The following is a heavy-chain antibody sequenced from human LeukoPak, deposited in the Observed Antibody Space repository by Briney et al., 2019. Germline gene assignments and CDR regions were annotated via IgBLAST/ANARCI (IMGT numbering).Heavy chain of an antibody. V-gene: IGHV3-48*03. CDR1: GFTFSGYA. CDR2: ISTTGETI. J-gene: IGHJ4*02. CDR3: AREELVAAAFDH. Sequence: PGGSLRLSCAASGFTFSGYAMNWVRQAPGKGLEWVSYISTTGETIYYADSVKGRFTISRDNAKSSLYLQMNSLRAEDTAIYYCAREELVAAAFDHWGQGTLVTVSS. D-gene: IGHD2-15*01.